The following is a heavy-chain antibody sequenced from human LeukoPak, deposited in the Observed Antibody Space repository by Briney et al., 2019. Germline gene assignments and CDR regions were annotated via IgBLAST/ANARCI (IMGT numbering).Heavy chain of an antibody. CDR1: GFTFSSNW. V-gene: IGHV3-74*01. CDR2: INSDGSST. J-gene: IGHJ4*02. D-gene: IGHD1-26*01. CDR3: ARDSGSYYNDY. Sequence: GGSLRLSCAASGFTFSSNWMHWVRQAPGKGLVWVSRINSDGSSTSYADSVKGRFTISRDNAKNTLYLQMNSLRAEDTAVYYCARDSGSYYNDYWGQGTLVTVSS.